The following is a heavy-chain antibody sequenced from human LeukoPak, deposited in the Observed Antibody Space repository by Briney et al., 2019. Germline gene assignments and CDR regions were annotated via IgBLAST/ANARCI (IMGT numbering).Heavy chain of an antibody. CDR2: IIPIFGTA. V-gene: IGHV1-69*06. D-gene: IGHD6-19*01. J-gene: IGHJ5*02. Sequence: SVKVSCKASGGTFSSYAISWVRQAPGQGLEWMGGIIPIFGTANYAQKFQGRVTITADKSTSTAYMELSSLRSEDTAVYYCARGSSGWYIRRGINWFDPWGQGTLVTVSS. CDR1: GGTFSSYA. CDR3: ARGSSGWYIRRGINWFDP.